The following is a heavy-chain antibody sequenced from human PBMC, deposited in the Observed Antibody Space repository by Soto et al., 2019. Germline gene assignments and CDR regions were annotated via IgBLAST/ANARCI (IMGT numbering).Heavy chain of an antibody. V-gene: IGHV4-59*01. J-gene: IGHJ4*02. CDR1: GGSISSYY. CDR3: ARRRGTYFDC. Sequence: PSETLSLTCTVSGGSISSYYWCWIRQPPGKGLEWIGYIYYSGSTDYDPSLKSRVTISVDTSKNQFSLELSSVTAADTAVYYCARRRGTYFDCWGQGTLVTVSS. CDR2: IYYSGST. D-gene: IGHD3-10*01.